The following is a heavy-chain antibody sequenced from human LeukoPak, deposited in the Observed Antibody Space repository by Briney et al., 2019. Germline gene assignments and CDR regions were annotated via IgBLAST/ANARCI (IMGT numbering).Heavy chain of an antibody. CDR2: IYSGGST. V-gene: IGHV3-53*01. CDR3: ARDIAAGTSWFDP. J-gene: IGHJ5*02. D-gene: IGHD6-13*01. CDR1: GFTVSSNY. Sequence: GGSLRLSCAASGFTVSSNYMSWVRQAPGKGLEWVSVIYSGGSTYYADSVKGRFTISRDNSKNTLYLQMNSLRAEDTAVYYCARDIAAGTSWFDPWGQGTLVTVSS.